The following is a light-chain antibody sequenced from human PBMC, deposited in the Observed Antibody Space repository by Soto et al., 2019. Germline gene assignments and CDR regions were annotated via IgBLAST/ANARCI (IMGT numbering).Light chain of an antibody. V-gene: IGKV1-39*01. CDR1: QSIRRW. CDR2: AAS. J-gene: IGKJ5*01. CDR3: QQSYSTPIT. Sequence: DIQMTQSPSTLSASVGDTVPVTCRASQSIRRWLAWYQQKQGKAPKLLIYAASSLQSGVPSRFSGSGSGTDGTLTISSLQPEDFETYYGQQSYSTPITFGQGTRLEIK.